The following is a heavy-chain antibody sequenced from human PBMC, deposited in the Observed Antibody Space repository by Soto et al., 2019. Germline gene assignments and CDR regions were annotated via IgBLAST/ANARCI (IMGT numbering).Heavy chain of an antibody. CDR2: IIPILGIA. CDR1: GGTFSSYT. J-gene: IGHJ4*02. CDR3: ARDISSSGWYVVDY. D-gene: IGHD6-13*01. V-gene: IGHV1-69*04. Sequence: SVKVSCKASGGTFSSYTISWVRQAPGQGLEWMGRIIPILGIANYAQKFQGRVTITADKSTSTAYMELSSLRSEDTAVYYCARDISSSGWYVVDYWGQGTLVTVSS.